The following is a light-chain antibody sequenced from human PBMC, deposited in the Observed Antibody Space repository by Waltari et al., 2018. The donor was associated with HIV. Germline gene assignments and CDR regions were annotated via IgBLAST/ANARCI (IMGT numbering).Light chain of an antibody. CDR2: VNSDGSL. CDR3: QTWGAGFQV. J-gene: IGLJ2*01. CDR1: SGHTSYA. Sequence: QLVLTQSPSASASLGASVKFTCTLDSGHTSYAIAWHQQQPEKGPRYLLKVNSDGSLMKVDGTPDRFSGSSSGAERYLTISSLQSEDDADYYCQTWGAGFQVFGGGTKVTVL. V-gene: IGLV4-69*01.